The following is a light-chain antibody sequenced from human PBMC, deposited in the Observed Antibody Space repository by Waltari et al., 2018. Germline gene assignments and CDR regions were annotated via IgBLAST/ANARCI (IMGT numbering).Light chain of an antibody. CDR3: QQYGSSPC. CDR1: QSVSSSY. J-gene: IGKJ2*01. Sequence: EIVLTQSPGTLSLSPGERANLSCRASQSVSSSYLAWYQQKPGQAPRLLIYGASSRATGIPDRFSGSGSGTDFTLTISRLEPEDFAVYYCQQYGSSPCFGQGTKLEIK. V-gene: IGKV3-20*01. CDR2: GAS.